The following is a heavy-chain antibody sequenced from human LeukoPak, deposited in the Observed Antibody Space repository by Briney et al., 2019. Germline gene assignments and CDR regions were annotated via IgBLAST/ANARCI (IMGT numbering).Heavy chain of an antibody. CDR1: GYTFSSYW. CDR2: INSDGSST. J-gene: IGHJ6*02. D-gene: IGHD3-22*01. CDR3: AREWRDSSGYYGMDV. Sequence: AGGSLRLSCAASGYTFSSYWMRWVRQAPGKGLVWVSRINSDGSSTSYADSVKGRFTISRDNAKNTLYLQMNSLRAEDTAVYYCAREWRDSSGYYGMDVWGQGTTVTVSS. V-gene: IGHV3-74*01.